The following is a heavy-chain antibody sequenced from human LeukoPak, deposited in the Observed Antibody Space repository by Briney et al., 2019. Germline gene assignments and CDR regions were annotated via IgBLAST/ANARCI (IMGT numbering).Heavy chain of an antibody. CDR2: IKANSGGT. J-gene: IGHJ3*02. Sequence: VASVKVSCKASGFTFSSYYIHWVRPAPGQGLEGMGWIKANSGGTNYAQEFQGGCTMTRDTSENTPYTELSRLRSDDTAVYYCARYLAAPYDAFDIWGQGTMVTVSS. V-gene: IGHV1-2*02. CDR1: GFTFSSYY. D-gene: IGHD6-6*01. CDR3: ARYLAAPYDAFDI.